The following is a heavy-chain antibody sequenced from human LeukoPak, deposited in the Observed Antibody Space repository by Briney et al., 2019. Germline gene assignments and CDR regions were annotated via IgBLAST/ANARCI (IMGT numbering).Heavy chain of an antibody. Sequence: PSETLSLTCTVSGGSISSSSYYWGRIRQPPGKGLEWIGSIYYSGSTYYNPSLKSRVTISVDTSKNQFSLKLSSVTAADTAVYYCARRGARAVAGIFDYWGQGTLVTVSS. CDR1: GGSISSSSYY. J-gene: IGHJ4*02. CDR3: ARRGARAVAGIFDY. D-gene: IGHD6-19*01. CDR2: IYYSGST. V-gene: IGHV4-39*01.